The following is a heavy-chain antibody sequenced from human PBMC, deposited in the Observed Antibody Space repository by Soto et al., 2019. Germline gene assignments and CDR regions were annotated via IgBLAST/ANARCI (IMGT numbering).Heavy chain of an antibody. CDR1: GDSISSGNKY. V-gene: IGHV4-30-4*01. J-gene: IGHJ6*02. Sequence: SETLSLTCTVSGDSISSGNKYWSWIRQPPGKGLEWIGYIFSSGTTYYNPSLKSRLTMSLDASQNQFSLKLNSLTDADTAVYFCARVPSPFDYYYAMDVWGQGATVTVSS. CDR3: ARVPSPFDYYYAMDV. D-gene: IGHD3-16*01. CDR2: IFSSGTT.